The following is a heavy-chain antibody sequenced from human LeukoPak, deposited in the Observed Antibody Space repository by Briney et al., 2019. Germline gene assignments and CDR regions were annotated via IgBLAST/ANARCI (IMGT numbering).Heavy chain of an antibody. CDR3: AKDRRIRPRKGYDSSGNGFANDY. CDR2: ISGSGGST. D-gene: IGHD3-22*01. J-gene: IGHJ4*02. Sequence: PTGGSLRLSCAASGFTFSSYAMTWVRQAPGKGLEWVSSISGSGGSTYYADSVKGRFTIFRDNSKNTLYLQMNSLRAEDTAVYYCAKDRRIRPRKGYDSSGNGFANDYWGQGTLVTVSS. V-gene: IGHV3-23*01. CDR1: GFTFSSYA.